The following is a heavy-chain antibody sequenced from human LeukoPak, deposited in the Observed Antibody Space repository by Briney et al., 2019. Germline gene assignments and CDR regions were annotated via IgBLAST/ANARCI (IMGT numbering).Heavy chain of an antibody. Sequence: GGSLRLSCHAAGLNIYTYTMYWVRQPPGQGLEWVSGIRNSDGVTYYADSVRGRFTISTDNSKNTLYLQMNSLRAEDTAVYYCAELGITMIGGVWGKGTTVTISS. J-gene: IGHJ6*04. CDR1: GLNIYTYT. V-gene: IGHV3-23*01. D-gene: IGHD3-10*02. CDR2: IRNSDGVT. CDR3: AELGITMIGGV.